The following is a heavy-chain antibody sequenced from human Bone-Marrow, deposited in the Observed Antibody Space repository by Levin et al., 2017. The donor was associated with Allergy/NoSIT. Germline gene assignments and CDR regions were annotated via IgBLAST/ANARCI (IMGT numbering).Heavy chain of an antibody. CDR2: ISGYGGPT. CDR1: GFTFRSQP. V-gene: IGHV3-23*01. Sequence: PGGSLRLSCAASGFTFRSQPMTWVRQVPGMGLDWVSTISGYGGPTYYADSVKGRFTISRDDSKNTLYLQMDSLRVEDTALYYCAKDREYCTSTGCQKYYFDFWGQGALVTVSS. CDR3: AKDREYCTSTGCQKYYFDF. J-gene: IGHJ4*02. D-gene: IGHD2-2*01.